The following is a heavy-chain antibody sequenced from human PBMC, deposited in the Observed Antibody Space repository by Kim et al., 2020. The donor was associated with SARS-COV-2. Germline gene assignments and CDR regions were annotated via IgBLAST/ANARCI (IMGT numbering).Heavy chain of an antibody. D-gene: IGHD3-10*01. Sequence: GGSLRLSCAASGFTFSSYGMHWVRQAPGKGLEWVAVISYDGSNKYYADSVKGRFTISRDNSKNTLYLQMNSLRAEDTAVYYCSFGESRYFDYWGQGTLVTVSS. J-gene: IGHJ4*02. CDR2: ISYDGSNK. V-gene: IGHV3-30*03. CDR3: SFGESRYFDY. CDR1: GFTFSSYG.